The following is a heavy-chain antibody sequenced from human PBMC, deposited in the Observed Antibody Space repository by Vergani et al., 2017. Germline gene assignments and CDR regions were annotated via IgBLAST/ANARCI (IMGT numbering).Heavy chain of an antibody. D-gene: IGHD6-6*01. J-gene: IGHJ6*02. CDR3: ARDPLDSSSSGLAYYYYGMDV. CDR2: IYTSGST. CDR1: GGSISSYY. V-gene: IGHV4-4*07. Sequence: QVQLQESGPGLVKPSETLSLTCTVSGGSISSYYWSWIRQPAGKGLEWIGRIYTSGSTNYNPSLKSRVTMSVDTSKNQFSLKLSSMTAADTAVYYCARDPLDSSSSGLAYYYYGMDVWGQGTTVTVSS.